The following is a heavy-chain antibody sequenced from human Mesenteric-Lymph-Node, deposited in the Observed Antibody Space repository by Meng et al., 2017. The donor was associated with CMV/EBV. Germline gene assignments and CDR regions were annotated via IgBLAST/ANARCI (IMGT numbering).Heavy chain of an antibody. Sequence: GESLKISCAASGFTFSSYSMNWVRQAPGKGLEWVSSISSSSSYIYYADSVKGRFTISRDNAKNSLYLQMNSLRAEDTAVYYCAREGSGYYFDYWGQGTLLTVSS. J-gene: IGHJ4*02. V-gene: IGHV3-21*01. CDR2: ISSSSSYI. CDR1: GFTFSSYS. D-gene: IGHD3-22*01. CDR3: AREGSGYYFDY.